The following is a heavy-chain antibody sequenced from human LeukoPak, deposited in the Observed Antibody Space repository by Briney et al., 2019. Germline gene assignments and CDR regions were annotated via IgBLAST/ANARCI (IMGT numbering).Heavy chain of an antibody. CDR2: IYPSGTT. Sequence: SETLSLTSTVSGYSISSGYYWGWIRQPPGKGLEWIGNIYPSGTTYYNPSLKTRVTISVDTSKNQFSLKLSSVIAADTAVYYCARLWSTDCSGGSCPHQPNYWGQGTLVTVSS. CDR1: GYSISSGYY. J-gene: IGHJ4*02. D-gene: IGHD2-15*01. V-gene: IGHV4-38-2*02. CDR3: ARLWSTDCSGGSCPHQPNY.